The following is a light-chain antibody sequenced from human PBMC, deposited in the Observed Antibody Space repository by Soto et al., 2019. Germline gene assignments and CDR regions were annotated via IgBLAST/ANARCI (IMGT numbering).Light chain of an antibody. V-gene: IGLV1-40*01. Sequence: QSVLTQPPSVSEAPGQRVTISCTGSSSNIGAGYDVHWYQQLPGTAPKLLIYGNSNRPSGVPDRFSGPKSGTSASLAITGLQAEDEADYYCQSYDSSLSGWVFGGGTKVTVL. J-gene: IGLJ3*02. CDR3: QSYDSSLSGWV. CDR2: GNS. CDR1: SSNIGAGYD.